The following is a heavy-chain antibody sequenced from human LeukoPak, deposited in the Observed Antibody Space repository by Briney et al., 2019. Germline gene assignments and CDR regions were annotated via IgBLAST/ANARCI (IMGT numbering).Heavy chain of an antibody. CDR3: ARDRIRNFDYMYYFDS. CDR2: VSYDGSSQ. D-gene: IGHD3-9*01. V-gene: IGHV3-30-3*01. Sequence: QTGGSLRLSCAASGFPFTSYGIHWVRQAPGKGLEWVAFVSYDGSSQYYADSVKGRFTISRDNSKNTLYLQMNSLRAEDTAVYYCARDRIRNFDYMYYFDSWGQGTLVTVSS. CDR1: GFPFTSYG. J-gene: IGHJ4*02.